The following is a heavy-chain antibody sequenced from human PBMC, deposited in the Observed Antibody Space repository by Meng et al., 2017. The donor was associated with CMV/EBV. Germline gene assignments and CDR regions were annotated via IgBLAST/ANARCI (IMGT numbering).Heavy chain of an antibody. CDR3: ARDLYDSSGYPAYGMDV. Sequence: ESLKISCTVSGGSISSYYWSWIRQPPGKGLEWIGYIYYSGSTNYNPSLKSRVTISVDTSKNQFSLKLSSVTAADTAVYYCARDLYDSSGYPAYGMDVWGQGTTVTVS. CDR2: IYYSGST. D-gene: IGHD3-22*01. CDR1: GGSISSYY. V-gene: IGHV4-59*01. J-gene: IGHJ6*02.